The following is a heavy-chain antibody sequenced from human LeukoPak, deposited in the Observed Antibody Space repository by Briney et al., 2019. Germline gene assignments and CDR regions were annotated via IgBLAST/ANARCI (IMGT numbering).Heavy chain of an antibody. D-gene: IGHD3-16*01. Sequence: PGRTLPLSCVASGFPFSRLAMQWVRQAPGKGLEWVAVIHNDGTQGQYADSVKGRFTISTDNSQNTLYLQMNNLRDDDTAVYYCAKEGDEFRGYLDVWGKGTTVTVSS. CDR3: AKEGDEFRGYLDV. CDR2: IHNDGTQG. CDR1: GFPFSRLA. J-gene: IGHJ6*03. V-gene: IGHV3-33*06.